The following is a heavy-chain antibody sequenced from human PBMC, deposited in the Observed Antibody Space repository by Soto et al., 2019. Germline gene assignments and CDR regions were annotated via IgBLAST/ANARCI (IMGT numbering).Heavy chain of an antibody. J-gene: IGHJ6*02. CDR3: ARADVYYNMDV. CDR2: IYYSGST. V-gene: IGHV4-59*01. CDR1: GGSISSYY. Sequence: PSETLSLTCTVSGGSISSYYWSWIRQPPGKGLEWIGYIYYSGSTNYNPSLKSRVTISVDTSKNQFSLKLSSVTAADTAVYYCARADVYYNMDVWGQGTTVTVAS.